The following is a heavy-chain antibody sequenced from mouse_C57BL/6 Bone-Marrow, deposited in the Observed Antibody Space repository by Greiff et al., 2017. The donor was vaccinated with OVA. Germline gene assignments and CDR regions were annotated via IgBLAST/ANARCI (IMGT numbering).Heavy chain of an antibody. CDR2: ISNGGGST. Sequence: DVQLVESGGGLVQPGGSLKLSCAASGFTFSDYYMSWVRQTPEQRLEWVAYISNGGGSTYYPDTLKGRFTLSRDNATNTLYLQMSRLTSEDTAMYDCARQDYCGRPGCFAVWGTGTTVTVSA. D-gene: IGHD1-1*01. CDR1: GFTFSDYY. J-gene: IGHJ1*03. V-gene: IGHV5-12*01. CDR3: ARQDYCGRPGCFAV.